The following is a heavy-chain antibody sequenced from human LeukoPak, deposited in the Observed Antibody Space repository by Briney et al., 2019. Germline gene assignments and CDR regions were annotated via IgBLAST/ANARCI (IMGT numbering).Heavy chain of an antibody. CDR3: ARAEKAVSGTLDY. Sequence: SETLSLTCTVSGDSISNYYWSWIRQSPGKELEWIGYMYNRGSTIYNPSLKSRVTISTDTSKNQFSLGLTSVTAADTAVYYCARAEKAVSGTLDYWGQGTLITVLS. D-gene: IGHD4-11*01. CDR2: MYNRGST. J-gene: IGHJ4*02. V-gene: IGHV4-59*01. CDR1: GDSISNYY.